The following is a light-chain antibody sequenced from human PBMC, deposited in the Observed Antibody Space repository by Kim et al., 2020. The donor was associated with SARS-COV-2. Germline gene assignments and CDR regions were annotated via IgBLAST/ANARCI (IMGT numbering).Light chain of an antibody. CDR1: NSDVGGYNY. Sequence: GQSLTISCPGTNSDVGGYNYVSWYQRHPGKAPKLMIYDVSKRPSGVSNRFSGSKSVNTASLTISGLQAEDEADYYCSSYTSSTTVVFGGGTQLTVL. V-gene: IGLV2-14*04. J-gene: IGLJ2*01. CDR3: SSYTSSTTVV. CDR2: DVS.